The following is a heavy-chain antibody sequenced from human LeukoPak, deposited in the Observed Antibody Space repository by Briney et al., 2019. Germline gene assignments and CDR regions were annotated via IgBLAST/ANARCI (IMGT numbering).Heavy chain of an antibody. CDR1: GFTFSDYW. D-gene: IGHD6-6*01. CDR2: IKQDGSQR. J-gene: IGHJ4*02. CDR3: ARRGGSSSRRSPIDY. Sequence: GGSLRLSCTASGFTFSDYWMTWVRQAPGKGPEWVANIKQDGSQRYYVGSVRGRFTISRDNAKNSLSLQMNGLRAEDTAVYYCARRGGSSSRRSPIDYWGQGTLSPSPQ. V-gene: IGHV3-7*01.